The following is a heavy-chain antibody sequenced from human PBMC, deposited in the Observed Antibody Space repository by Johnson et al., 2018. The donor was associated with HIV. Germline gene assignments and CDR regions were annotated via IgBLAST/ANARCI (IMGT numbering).Heavy chain of an antibody. CDR1: GFTFSRYA. D-gene: IGHD6-19*01. V-gene: IGHV3-7*03. CDR2: IKKDGSEK. CDR3: ARDAVISSGWYNVDAFDI. J-gene: IGHJ3*02. Sequence: VQLVESGGGLVQPGGSLRLSCTASGFTFSRYALHWVRQAPGKGLEWVANIKKDGSEKYYVDSVKGRFTLPRDNAKNSLDLQMNTLRAEDTAVYYCARDAVISSGWYNVDAFDIWGQGTMVTVSS.